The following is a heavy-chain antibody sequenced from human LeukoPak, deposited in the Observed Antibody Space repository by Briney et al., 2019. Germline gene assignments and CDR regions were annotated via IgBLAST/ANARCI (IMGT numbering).Heavy chain of an antibody. Sequence: PSETLSLTCAVYGGSFSGYYWSWIRQPPGKGLEWIGEINHSGSTNYSPSLKSRVTISVETSKNQFSLKLSSVTAADTAVYYCARVTGYMIEDYFDYWGQGTLVTVSS. CDR3: ARVTGYMIEDYFDY. V-gene: IGHV4-34*01. J-gene: IGHJ4*02. D-gene: IGHD3-22*01. CDR1: GGSFSGYY. CDR2: INHSGST.